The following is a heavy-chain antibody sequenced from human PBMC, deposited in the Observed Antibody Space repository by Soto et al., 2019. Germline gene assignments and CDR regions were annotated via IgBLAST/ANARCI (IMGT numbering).Heavy chain of an antibody. CDR1: GFSLSTSGVG. J-gene: IGHJ4*02. CDR3: AHDWYDSSGWY. CDR2: IYWDDDK. D-gene: IGHD3-22*01. Sequence: QITLKESGPTLVKPTQTLTLTCTFSGFSLSTSGVGVGWIRQPPGKALEWLALIYWDDDKRYSPSLKSRLTITKYTTNKQVVITMTNMDPVDTATYYCAHDWYDSSGWYWGQGTLVTVSS. V-gene: IGHV2-5*02.